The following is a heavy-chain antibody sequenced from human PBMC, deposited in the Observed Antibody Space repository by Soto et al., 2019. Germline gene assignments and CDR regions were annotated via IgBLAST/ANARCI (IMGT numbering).Heavy chain of an antibody. CDR3: AKGRGYSYALDY. D-gene: IGHD5-18*01. J-gene: IGHJ4*02. CDR2: ISGSGGST. V-gene: IGHV3-23*01. Sequence: EVQLLESGGGLVQPGRSLRLSCAASGFTFSSYAMSWVRQAPGKGLEWVSAISGSGGSTYYADSVKGRFTISRDNSKNTLYLQMNSLRAEDTAVYYCAKGRGYSYALDYWGQGTLVTVSS. CDR1: GFTFSSYA.